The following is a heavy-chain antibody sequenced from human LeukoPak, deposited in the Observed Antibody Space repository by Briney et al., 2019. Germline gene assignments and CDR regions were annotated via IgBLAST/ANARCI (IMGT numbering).Heavy chain of an antibody. CDR3: AKCLGYSYGPSDY. Sequence: GRSLRLSCAASGFTFSSYGMHWVRQAPGKGLGWVAVIWYDGSNKYYADSVKGRFTISRDNSKNTLYLQMNSLRAEDTAVYYCAKCLGYSYGPSDYWGQGTLVTVSS. CDR2: IWYDGSNK. J-gene: IGHJ4*02. D-gene: IGHD5-18*01. CDR1: GFTFSSYG. V-gene: IGHV3-33*06.